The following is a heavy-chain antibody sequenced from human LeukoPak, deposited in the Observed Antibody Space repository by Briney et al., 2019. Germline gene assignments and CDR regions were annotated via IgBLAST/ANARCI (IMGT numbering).Heavy chain of an antibody. CDR1: VYTFTSYD. CDR2: MNPNSGNT. J-gene: IGHJ4*02. Sequence: GASVNVSCKSSVYTFTSYDIHWVRQATARGLEWMGWMNPNSGNTGYAQKFQGRVTITRNTSISTAYMELSSLRSEDTAVYYCAREISSSWEYYFDYWGQGTLVTVSS. V-gene: IGHV1-8*03. CDR3: AREISSSWEYYFDY. D-gene: IGHD6-13*01.